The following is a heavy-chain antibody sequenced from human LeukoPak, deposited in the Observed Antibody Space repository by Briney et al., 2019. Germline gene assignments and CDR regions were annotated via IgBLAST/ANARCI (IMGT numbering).Heavy chain of an antibody. Sequence: GGSLRLSCAASGFTFSSYSMNWVRQAPGKGLEWVSSISSSSSYIYYADSVKGRFTISRDNDKNSLYLQMNSLRAEDTAVYYCARTTYYDILTGYLQYYYYYYYMDVWGKGTTVTISS. CDR3: ARTTYYDILTGYLQYYYYYYYMDV. V-gene: IGHV3-21*01. CDR2: ISSSSSYI. J-gene: IGHJ6*03. CDR1: GFTFSSYS. D-gene: IGHD3-9*01.